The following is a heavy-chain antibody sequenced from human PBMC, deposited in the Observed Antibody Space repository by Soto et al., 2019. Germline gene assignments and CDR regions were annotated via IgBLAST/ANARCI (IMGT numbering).Heavy chain of an antibody. Sequence: EVQLVEPGGGLIQPGGSLRLSCAASGFTFTGNDMNWVRQAPGKGLEWVSLLYSSGSTYYADSVKGRFTISRDNSNNTLYLQMSSLRAEDTAVYYCAARPLLPGAPWGQGTMVTVSS. V-gene: IGHV3-53*01. CDR1: GFTFTGND. CDR3: AARPLLPGAP. D-gene: IGHD3-22*01. CDR2: LYSSGST. J-gene: IGHJ3*01.